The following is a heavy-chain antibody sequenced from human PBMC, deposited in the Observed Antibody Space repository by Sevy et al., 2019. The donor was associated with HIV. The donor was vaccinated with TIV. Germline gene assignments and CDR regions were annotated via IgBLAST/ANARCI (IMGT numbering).Heavy chain of an antibody. Sequence: GGSLRLSCDASGFTFDMYWMQWVRQAPGKGLEWVANIRQDGNEIYYAASVRGRFTISRDNAKGSPYLQMNNLRVEDTATYYCARRYFDLWGQGTLVTVSS. CDR1: GFTFDMYW. J-gene: IGHJ4*02. CDR3: ARRYFDL. CDR2: IRQDGNEI. V-gene: IGHV3-7*03.